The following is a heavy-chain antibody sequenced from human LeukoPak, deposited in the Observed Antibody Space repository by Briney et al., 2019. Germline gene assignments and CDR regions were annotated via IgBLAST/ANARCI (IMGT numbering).Heavy chain of an antibody. CDR3: ARGLRASSGWFHNYYYYYRDV. CDR2: MNPNSGNT. Sequence: ASVKVSCKASGYTFTSYDINWVRQATGQGLEWMGWMNPNSGNTGYAQKFQGRVTMTRNTSISTAYMELSGLRSEDTAVYYCARGLRASSGWFHNYYYYYRDVWGKGTTVTVSS. CDR1: GYTFTSYD. D-gene: IGHD6-19*01. J-gene: IGHJ6*03. V-gene: IGHV1-8*01.